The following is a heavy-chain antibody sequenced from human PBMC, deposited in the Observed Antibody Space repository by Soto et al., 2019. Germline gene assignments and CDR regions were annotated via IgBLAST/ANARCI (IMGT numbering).Heavy chain of an antibody. Sequence: QLQLQESGPGLVKPSETLSLTCTVSGGSISSSSYYWGWIRQPPGKGLEWIGSIYYTGSTYYNPSLKSRVTISVDTSKNQFSLKLSSVTAADTAVYYCARQRRYYYDSSGYPDYWGQGTLVTVSS. CDR2: IYYTGST. J-gene: IGHJ4*02. CDR1: GGSISSSSYY. V-gene: IGHV4-39*01. D-gene: IGHD3-22*01. CDR3: ARQRRYYYDSSGYPDY.